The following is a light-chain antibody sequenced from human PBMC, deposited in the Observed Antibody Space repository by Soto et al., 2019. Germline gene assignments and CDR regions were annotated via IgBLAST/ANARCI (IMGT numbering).Light chain of an antibody. Sequence: QSALTQPASVSGSAGQSITLSCTGTSSDVGGYNYVSWYQQHPGKAPKLMIYDVSYRPSGVSDRFSGSKSGNTASLTISELQSEDEADYYCDSYTSGSSYVFGTGTKVTVL. CDR3: DSYTSGSSYV. V-gene: IGLV2-14*01. CDR2: DVS. J-gene: IGLJ1*01. CDR1: SSDVGGYNY.